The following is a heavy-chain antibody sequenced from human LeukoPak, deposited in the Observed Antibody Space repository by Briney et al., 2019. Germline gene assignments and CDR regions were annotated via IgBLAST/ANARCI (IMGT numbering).Heavy chain of an antibody. D-gene: IGHD3-10*01. CDR2: FYTSGST. V-gene: IGHV4-4*07. CDR1: GGSISSYY. J-gene: IGHJ4*02. Sequence: PSETLSLTCTVSGGSISSYYWNWIRQPAGKGLEWIGRFYTSGSTNYNPSLKSRVTMSADTSKNQLSLKLGSVTAADTAVYYCARSGLWFGELRDYFDYWGQGTLVTVSS. CDR3: ARSGLWFGELRDYFDY.